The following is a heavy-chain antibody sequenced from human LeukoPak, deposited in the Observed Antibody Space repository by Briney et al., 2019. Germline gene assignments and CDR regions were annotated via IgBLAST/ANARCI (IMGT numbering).Heavy chain of an antibody. J-gene: IGHJ4*02. Sequence: GGSLRLSCAASRFTFSNFAMSWVRQAPGKGLEWVSAISGSGGSTYYADSVKGRFTVSRDNSKNALFLQMNSLRAEDTAVYYCAKSGPYCSSTSCNYFDYWGQGTLVTVSS. V-gene: IGHV3-23*01. CDR1: RFTFSNFA. CDR2: ISGSGGST. D-gene: IGHD2-2*01. CDR3: AKSGPYCSSTSCNYFDY.